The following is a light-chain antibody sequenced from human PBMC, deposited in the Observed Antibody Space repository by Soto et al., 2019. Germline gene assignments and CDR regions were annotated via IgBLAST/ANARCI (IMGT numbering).Light chain of an antibody. CDR2: GAS. Sequence: EIVLTQSPATLSVSPGERATLSCRASQDISTNLAGYHQQPGQAPRILIYGASTRATGSPARFSGSGSGTEFTLTISSLQSEDFAVYYCQQYDKWLRTFGQGTKVQI. V-gene: IGKV3-15*01. CDR3: QQYDKWLRT. CDR1: QDISTN. J-gene: IGKJ1*01.